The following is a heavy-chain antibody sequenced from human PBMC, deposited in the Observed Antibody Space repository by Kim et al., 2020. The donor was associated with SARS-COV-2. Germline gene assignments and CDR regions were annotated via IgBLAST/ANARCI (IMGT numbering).Heavy chain of an antibody. D-gene: IGHD5-12*01. J-gene: IGHJ3*02. CDR3: ARGGYSGYEGDAFDI. Sequence: QKFQGRVTITADEATSTAYMELSSLRSEDTAVYYCARGGYSGYEGDAFDIWGQGTMVTVSS. V-gene: IGHV1-69*01.